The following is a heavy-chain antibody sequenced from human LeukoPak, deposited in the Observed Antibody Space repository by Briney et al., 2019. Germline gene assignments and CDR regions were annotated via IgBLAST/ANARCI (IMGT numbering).Heavy chain of an antibody. CDR1: EFTFITYS. V-gene: IGHV3-48*01. Sequence: PGGSLRLSCAASEFTFITYSMNWVRQAPGKGMEWVAYISPNSDNIHYADSVKGRFTISRDNSKNTLYLQMTSLRAEDTAVYYCAKGLRYFDWLLMPASFDYWGQGTLVTVSS. CDR2: ISPNSDNI. J-gene: IGHJ4*02. CDR3: AKGLRYFDWLLMPASFDY. D-gene: IGHD3-9*01.